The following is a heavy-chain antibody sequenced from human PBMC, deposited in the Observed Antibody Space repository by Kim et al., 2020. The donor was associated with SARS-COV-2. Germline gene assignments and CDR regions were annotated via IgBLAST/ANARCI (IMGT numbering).Heavy chain of an antibody. D-gene: IGHD6-19*01. CDR3: AKEDAVRVAGDFDL. CDR2: ISYDGSDK. J-gene: IGHJ4*02. V-gene: IGHV3-30*18. CDR1: GFTFSNYG. Sequence: GGSLRLSCVASGFTFSNYGMHWVRQAPGEGLEWVAVISYDGSDKKEADSVKGRFIVSRDNSKNTVFLQMDSLRLDDTGVYYCAKEDAVRVAGDFDLWGQGTLVTVS.